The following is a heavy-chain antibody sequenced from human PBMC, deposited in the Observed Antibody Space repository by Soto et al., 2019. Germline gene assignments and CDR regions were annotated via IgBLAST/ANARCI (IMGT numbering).Heavy chain of an antibody. CDR2: IYYSGST. J-gene: IGHJ4*02. D-gene: IGHD6-6*01. CDR3: AKGIGYSSSSVDY. V-gene: IGHV4-59*12. CDR1: GGSISSYY. Sequence: SETLSLTCTVSGGSISSYYWSWIRQPPGKGLEWIGYIYYSGSTNYNPSLKSRVTISVDTSKNQFSLKLSSVTAADTAVYYCAKGIGYSSSSVDYWGQGTLVTVSS.